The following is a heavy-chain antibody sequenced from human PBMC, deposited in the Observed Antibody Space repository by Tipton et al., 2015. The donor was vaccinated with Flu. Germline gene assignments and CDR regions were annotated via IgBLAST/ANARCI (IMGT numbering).Heavy chain of an antibody. CDR1: GVSLTSSSYY. CDR3: ARVQGATNDSTDVTFMPQFYFGMDV. D-gene: IGHD3-22*01. Sequence: TLSLTCTVSGVSLTSSSYYWGWIRQPPWKGLEWIGSVYYSGSTYYNPSLKSRVTIPVDTSKNQFSLRLTSVTAADTAVYYCARVQGATNDSTDVTFMPQFYFGMDVWGKGTTVTVSS. CDR2: VYYSGST. J-gene: IGHJ6*04. V-gene: IGHV4-39*07.